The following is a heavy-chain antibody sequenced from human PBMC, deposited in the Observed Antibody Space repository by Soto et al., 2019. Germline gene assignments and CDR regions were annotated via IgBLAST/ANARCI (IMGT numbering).Heavy chain of an antibody. CDR1: GFTFSNYA. CDR3: AKVFSPEGGNYFDH. J-gene: IGHJ4*02. Sequence: EVQLLESGGGLVQPGGSLRLSCAASGFTFSNYAMNWVRQAPVRGLEWVSAISNSFSDGNTHYADSVKGRFTISRDNDKNTVFLEMNSLRAEDTAVYYCAKVFSPEGGNYFDHWGQGTLVTVSS. V-gene: IGHV3-23*01. CDR2: ISNSFSDGNT.